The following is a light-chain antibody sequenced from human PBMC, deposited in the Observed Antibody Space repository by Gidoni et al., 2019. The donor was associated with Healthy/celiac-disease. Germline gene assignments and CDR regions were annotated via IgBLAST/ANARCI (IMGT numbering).Light chain of an antibody. J-gene: IGKJ1*01. V-gene: IGKV2-28*01. Sequence: DIVMTQSPLSLPVTPGEPASISYRSSQSLLHSNGYNYLDWYLQKPGQSPQLLIYLGSNRASGVPDRFSGSGSGTDFTLKISRVEAEDVGVYYCMQALQTPRTFXXXTKVEIK. CDR3: MQALQTPRT. CDR2: LGS. CDR1: QSLLHSNGYNY.